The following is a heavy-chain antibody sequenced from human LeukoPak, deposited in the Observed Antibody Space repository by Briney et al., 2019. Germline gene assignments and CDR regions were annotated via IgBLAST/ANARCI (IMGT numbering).Heavy chain of an antibody. CDR3: AKSLLTTASGTGRAFDI. D-gene: IGHD1-26*01. Sequence: GGSLRLSCAASRFTFSAYPMGWVRRAPGKGLEWVSGISASGDVTFHADPVKGRFTISRDNSKNTLYLQMNSLRAGDTAEYYCAKSLLTTASGTGRAFDIWGQGTMVTVSS. J-gene: IGHJ3*02. CDR1: RFTFSAYP. V-gene: IGHV3-23*01. CDR2: ISASGDVT.